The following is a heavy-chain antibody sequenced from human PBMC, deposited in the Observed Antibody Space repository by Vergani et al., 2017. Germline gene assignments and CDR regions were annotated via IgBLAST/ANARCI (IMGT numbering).Heavy chain of an antibody. CDR1: GFTFSSCG. CDR3: AKALGTLAGY. D-gene: IGHD1-1*01. J-gene: IGHJ4*02. Sequence: QVQLVESGGGVVQPGRSLRLSCAASGFTFSSCGMHWVRQAPGKGLEWVAVISYDGSNKYYADSVKGRFTISRDNSKNTLYLQMNSLRAEDTAVYYCAKALGTLAGYWGQGTLVTVSS. V-gene: IGHV3-30*18. CDR2: ISYDGSNK.